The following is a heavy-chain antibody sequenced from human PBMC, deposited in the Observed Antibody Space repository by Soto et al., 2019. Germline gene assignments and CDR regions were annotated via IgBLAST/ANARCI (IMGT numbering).Heavy chain of an antibody. CDR1: GYTFSNYD. Sequence: QVQLVQSGAEVKKPGASVKVSCKASGYTFSNYDINWVRQATGQGLEWMGWMSPNSGRTGYAQKLQGRVTMTRNTSSNTAYMELSSLRSEDTAVYYCARGKRYTNDYWGQGTLVTVSS. CDR2: MSPNSGRT. CDR3: ARGKRYTNDY. J-gene: IGHJ4*02. D-gene: IGHD2-2*02. V-gene: IGHV1-8*01.